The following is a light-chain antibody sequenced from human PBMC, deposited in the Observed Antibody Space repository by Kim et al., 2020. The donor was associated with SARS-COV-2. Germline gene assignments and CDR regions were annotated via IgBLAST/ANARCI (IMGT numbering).Light chain of an antibody. V-gene: IGKV3-20*01. CDR2: GAS. CDR1: QSVSSNY. J-gene: IGKJ1*01. Sequence: EIVLTQSPGTLSLSPGERATLSCRASQSVSSNYLAWYQQKPGPAPRLLIYGASSRATGIPDSFSGSGSGTDFTITISRLEPEAFAVYYCQQYGSPPWTFGQGTKVVIK. CDR3: QQYGSPPWT.